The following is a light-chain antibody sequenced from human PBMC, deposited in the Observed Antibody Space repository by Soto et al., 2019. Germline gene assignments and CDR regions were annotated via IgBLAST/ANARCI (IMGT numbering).Light chain of an antibody. CDR2: GTS. CDR3: QQYGNAWT. V-gene: IGKV3-20*01. Sequence: EIVLTQSPGTLSLSPGERATLSCRASQSVSSIYLAWYQQKPGQAPRLLIYGTSNRANGIPDRFSGSGSGTDFTLAISRLEPEDFAVYYCQQYGNAWTFGQGTKVDIK. J-gene: IGKJ1*01. CDR1: QSVSSIY.